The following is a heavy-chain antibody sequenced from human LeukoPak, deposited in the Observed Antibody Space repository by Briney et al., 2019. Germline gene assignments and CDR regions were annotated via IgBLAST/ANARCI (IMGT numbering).Heavy chain of an antibody. J-gene: IGHJ4*02. D-gene: IGHD1-7*01. CDR3: ARAHNWKYGSFDF. Sequence: GGSLRLSCAASGFTFSSYAMHWVRQAPGKGLEWVALISYDGSNKYYADSVKARFIISRDNAKNSLYLQMNSLRAEDTAVYYCARAHNWKYGSFDFWGQGTLVTVSS. CDR1: GFTFSSYA. V-gene: IGHV3-30*04. CDR2: ISYDGSNK.